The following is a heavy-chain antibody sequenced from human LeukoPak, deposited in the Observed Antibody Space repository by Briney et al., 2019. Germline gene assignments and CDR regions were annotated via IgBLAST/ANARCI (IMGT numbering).Heavy chain of an antibody. CDR1: GGSISSSNW. V-gene: IGHV4-4*02. CDR3: ARSPLVAAAEVASWFDP. Sequence: SETLSLTCAVSGGSISSSNWWSWVRPPPGKGLEWIGEIYHSGSTNYNPSLKSRVTISVDKSKNQFSLKLSSVTAADTAVYYCARSPLVAAAEVASWFDPWGQGTLVTVSS. CDR2: IYHSGST. J-gene: IGHJ5*02. D-gene: IGHD6-13*01.